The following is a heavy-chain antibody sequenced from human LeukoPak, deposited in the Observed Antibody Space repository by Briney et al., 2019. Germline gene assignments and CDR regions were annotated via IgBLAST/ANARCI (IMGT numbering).Heavy chain of an antibody. D-gene: IGHD2-21*01. CDR2: INWDGNST. V-gene: IGHV3-43D*03. J-gene: IGHJ6*03. CDR1: GFTFDDYA. Sequence: GGSLRLSCAASGFTFDDYAMHWVRQAPGKGLEWVSLINWDGNSTYYADSVKGRFTISRDNNKNSLYLQMSSLRAEDTALYYCAKDGTAGGDYYHYYMDIWGTGTTVTVSS. CDR3: AKDGTAGGDYYHYYMDI.